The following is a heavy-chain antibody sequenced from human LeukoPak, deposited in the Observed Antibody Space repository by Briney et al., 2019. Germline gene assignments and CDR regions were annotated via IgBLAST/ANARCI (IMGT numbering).Heavy chain of an antibody. CDR2: INPKSGGT. CDR1: GYTFTDHH. Sequence: ASVKVSCKASGYTFTDHHMHWVRQAPGQGLEWMGWINPKSGGTNYAQKFQGRVTMSGDTSISTTYMELSSLRSDDTAVYYCARLGAFVLYYDSSGYFDSWGQGTLVTVSS. D-gene: IGHD3-22*01. CDR3: ARLGAFVLYYDSSGYFDS. J-gene: IGHJ4*02. V-gene: IGHV1-2*02.